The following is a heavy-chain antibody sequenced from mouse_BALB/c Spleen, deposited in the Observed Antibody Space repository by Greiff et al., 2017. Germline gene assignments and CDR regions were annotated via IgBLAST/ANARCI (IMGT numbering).Heavy chain of an antibody. CDR3: ARVEGITTGFAY. D-gene: IGHD2-4*01. V-gene: IGHV14-3*02. CDR1: AFNIKDTY. J-gene: IGHJ3*01. Sequence: VQLQQSGAELVKPGASVKLSCTTSAFNIKDTYIHWVKQRPEQGLEWIGRIDPANGNTKYDPKFQGKATITADTSSNTAYLQLGSLTSEDTAVYYCARVEGITTGFAYWGQGTLVTVSA. CDR2: IDPANGNT.